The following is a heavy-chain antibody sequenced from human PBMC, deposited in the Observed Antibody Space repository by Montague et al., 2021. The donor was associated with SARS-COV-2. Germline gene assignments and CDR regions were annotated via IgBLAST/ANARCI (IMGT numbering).Heavy chain of an antibody. V-gene: IGHV4-31*03. CDR2: VYYSGST. CDR3: AREGGRIQLWLRGDDAFNI. CDR1: GGSISDGGYS. Sequence: TLSLTCTVSGGSISDGGYSRTWIRQHPGKGLEWIGYVYYSGSTFYNPSLKSRITISVDTSKNQFSLKLSSVTAADTAVYYCAREGGRIQLWLRGDDAFNIWGQGTLVTVSS. J-gene: IGHJ3*02. D-gene: IGHD5-18*01.